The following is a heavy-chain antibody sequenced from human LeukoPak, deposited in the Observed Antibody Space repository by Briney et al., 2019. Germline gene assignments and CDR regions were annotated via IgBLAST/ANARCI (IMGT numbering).Heavy chain of an antibody. Sequence: ASVKVSCKAPGGTFSSYAISWVRQAPGQGLEWMGRIIPILGIANYAQKFQGRVTITADKSTSTAYMELSSLRSEDTAVYYCARPRDPYYYYYGMDVWGQGTTVTVSS. CDR2: IIPILGIA. V-gene: IGHV1-69*04. CDR1: GGTFSSYA. CDR3: ARPRDPYYYYYGMDV. J-gene: IGHJ6*02.